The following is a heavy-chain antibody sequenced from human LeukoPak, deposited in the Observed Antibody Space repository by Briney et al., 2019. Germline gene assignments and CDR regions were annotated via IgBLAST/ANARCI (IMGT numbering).Heavy chain of an antibody. D-gene: IGHD7-27*01. CDR3: ARNWGLDY. Sequence: GGSLRLSCAASGFTFNIHAMTWARQAPGRGLEWVSVISPNGDSTFYADSVKGRFTISRDNSKNMVFLQMDSLGAEDMAVYYCARNWGLDYWGQGTLVTVSS. J-gene: IGHJ4*02. CDR2: ISPNGDST. V-gene: IGHV3-23*01. CDR1: GFTFNIHA.